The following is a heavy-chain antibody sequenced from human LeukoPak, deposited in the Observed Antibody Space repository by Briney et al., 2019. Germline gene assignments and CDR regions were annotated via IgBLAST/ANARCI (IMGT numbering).Heavy chain of an antibody. D-gene: IGHD7-27*01. CDR3: ARNWGLDY. Sequence: GGSLRLSCAASGFTFNIHAMTWARQAPGRGLEWVSVISPNGDSTFYADSVKGRFTISRDNSKNMVFLQMDSLGAEDMAVYYCARNWGLDYWGQGTLVTVSS. J-gene: IGHJ4*02. CDR2: ISPNGDST. V-gene: IGHV3-23*01. CDR1: GFTFNIHA.